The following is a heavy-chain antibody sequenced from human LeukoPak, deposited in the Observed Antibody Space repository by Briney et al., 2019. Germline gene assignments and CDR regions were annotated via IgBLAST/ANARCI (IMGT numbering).Heavy chain of an antibody. CDR3: ARVRGDLSIDY. Sequence: SETLSLTCTVSGGSSSSSSYYWTWIRQPPGKGLEWIGEINHSGSTNYNPSLKSRVTISADTSKNQFSLKLSSVTAADTAVYYCARVRGDLSIDYWGQGNLVTVSS. CDR2: INHSGST. D-gene: IGHD2-21*02. J-gene: IGHJ4*02. V-gene: IGHV4-39*07. CDR1: GGSSSSSSYY.